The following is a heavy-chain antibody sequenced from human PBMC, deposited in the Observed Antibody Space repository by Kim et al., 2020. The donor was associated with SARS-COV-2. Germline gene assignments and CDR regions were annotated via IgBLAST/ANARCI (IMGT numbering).Heavy chain of an antibody. CDR2: INHSGST. D-gene: IGHD6-19*01. J-gene: IGHJ4*02. Sequence: SETLSLTCAVYGGSFSGYYWSWIRQPPGKGLEWIGEINHSGSTNYNPSLKSRVTISVDTSKNQFSLKLSSVTAADTAVYYCARGGHKPSGWEPNDYWGQGTLVTVSS. CDR3: ARGGHKPSGWEPNDY. V-gene: IGHV4-34*01. CDR1: GGSFSGYY.